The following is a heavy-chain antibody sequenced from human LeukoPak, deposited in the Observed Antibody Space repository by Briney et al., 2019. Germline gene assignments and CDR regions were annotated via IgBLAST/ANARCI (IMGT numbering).Heavy chain of an antibody. V-gene: IGHV3-23*01. CDR1: GFTFSNYA. CDR3: AKRQVSAAAGALDY. Sequence: RTGGSLRLPCTASGFTFSNYAMTWVRQAPGKGLEWVSAISGSGGNTYYADSVKGRFTISRDNSKNTLHLQINSLRAEDTAVYYCAKRQVSAAAGALDYWGQGTLLTVSS. CDR2: ISGSGGNT. D-gene: IGHD6-13*01. J-gene: IGHJ4*02.